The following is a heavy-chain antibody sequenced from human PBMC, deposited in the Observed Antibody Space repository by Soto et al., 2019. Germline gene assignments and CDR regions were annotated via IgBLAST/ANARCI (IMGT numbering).Heavy chain of an antibody. D-gene: IGHD3-10*01. V-gene: IGHV3-23*01. CDR3: APGSSGAGGEDL. Sequence: GGSLRLSCAASGFTFYHRAMTWVRQAPGRGLEWVSSISESGAVTYYADSVKGRFTISRDNSKNTLYLQMNTLRAEDTAIYYCAPGSSGAGGEDLWGQGTLVTSPQ. CDR2: ISESGAVT. CDR1: GFTFYHRA. J-gene: IGHJ5*02.